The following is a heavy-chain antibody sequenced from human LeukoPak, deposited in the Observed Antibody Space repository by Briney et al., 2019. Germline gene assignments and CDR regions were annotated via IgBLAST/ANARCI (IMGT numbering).Heavy chain of an antibody. V-gene: IGHV3-30*02. Sequence: PGGSLRLSCVVSGFTVSSYGVTWVRQAPGKGLEWVAFIRYDGGNKYYADSVKGRFTISRDNSKNTLYLQMNSLRTEDTAMYYCAKDHLMTTLLSMDVWGKGTTVTISS. CDR3: AKDHLMTTLLSMDV. D-gene: IGHD2/OR15-2a*01. J-gene: IGHJ6*03. CDR2: IRYDGGNK. CDR1: GFTVSSYG.